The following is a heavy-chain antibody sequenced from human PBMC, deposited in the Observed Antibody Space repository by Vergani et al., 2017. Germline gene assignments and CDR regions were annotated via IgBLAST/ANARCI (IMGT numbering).Heavy chain of an antibody. CDR2: IKSKTDGGTT. Sequence: VQLVESGGGVVQPGRSLRLSCAASGFTFSGSAMHWVRQAPGKGLEWVGRIKSKTDGGTTDYAAPVKGRFTISRDDSKNTLYLQMNSLKTEDTAVYYCTTDGTWSYYYGMDVWGQGTTVTVSS. J-gene: IGHJ6*02. CDR1: GFTFSGSA. CDR3: TTDGTWSYYYGMDV. D-gene: IGHD1-26*01. V-gene: IGHV3-15*01.